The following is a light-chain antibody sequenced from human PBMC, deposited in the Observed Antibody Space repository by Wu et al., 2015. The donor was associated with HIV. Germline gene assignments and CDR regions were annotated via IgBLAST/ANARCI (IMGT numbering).Light chain of an antibody. CDR2: GTS. J-gene: IGKJ3*01. Sequence: EIVLTQPPDTLPMSPGERVTLSCRVSQIVSNSPVAWYQQKPGQAPRLLLYGTSNRAAGVSDRFGGWGTGTDFHLVINRLEPEDSAVYFCQHYDNLQFTFGPGTKLHIK. V-gene: IGKV3-20*01. CDR1: QIVSNSP. CDR3: QHYDNLQFT.